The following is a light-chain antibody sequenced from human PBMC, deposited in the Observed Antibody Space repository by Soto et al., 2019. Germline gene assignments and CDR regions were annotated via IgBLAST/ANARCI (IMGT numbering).Light chain of an antibody. CDR3: HQYIAYPST. J-gene: IGKJ1*01. V-gene: IGKV1-5*03. CDR1: QTISSW. CDR2: KAS. Sequence: DIQMTQSPSTLSGSVGDRVTITCRASQTISSWLAWYQQKPGKAPKLLIYKASSLESGVPSRFSGSGSGTEFTLTISSLQPDDFESYCCHQYIAYPSTFGQGTKVDIK.